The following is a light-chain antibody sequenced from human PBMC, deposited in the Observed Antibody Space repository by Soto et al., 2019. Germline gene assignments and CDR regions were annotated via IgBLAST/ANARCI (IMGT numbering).Light chain of an antibody. V-gene: IGKV1-33*01. CDR3: QQYGSLRAT. Sequence: DIQMTQSPSSLSASVGDRVTITRQASQDINNFLNWYQQKQGKAPEVLIYDATNLERGVPSRFSGSGSGTDFTLVISSLQPEDKAIYYCQQYGSLRATFGQGTKLEIK. CDR2: DAT. CDR1: QDINNF. J-gene: IGKJ2*01.